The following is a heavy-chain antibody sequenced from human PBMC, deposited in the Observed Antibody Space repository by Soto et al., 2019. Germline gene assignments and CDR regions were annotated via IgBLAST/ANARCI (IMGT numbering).Heavy chain of an antibody. J-gene: IGHJ2*01. D-gene: IGHD3-10*01. CDR3: ARDVHYYGSGRLYWYFDL. CDR1: GGSIRNGDYY. V-gene: IGHV4-30-4*01. CDR2: IYYSGST. Sequence: SETLSLTCTVSGGSIRNGDYYWGWIRQPPGKGLEWIGYIYYSGSTYYNPSLKSRVTISVDTSKNQFSLKLSSVTAADTAVYYCARDVHYYGSGRLYWYFDLWGRGTLVTVSS.